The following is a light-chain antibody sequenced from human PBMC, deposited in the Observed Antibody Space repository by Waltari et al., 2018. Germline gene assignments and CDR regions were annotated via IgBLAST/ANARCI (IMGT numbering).Light chain of an antibody. Sequence: EVVLTQSPGTLSLSPGERATLSCRASQSVSSSYLAWDQQKLGQAPRLLMYGASSRATGSPDRFSVRGSGTDFTLTMSRLEPEDFAVYYCQQYGSSSWTFGQGTKVEIK. V-gene: IGKV3-20*01. CDR1: QSVSSSY. J-gene: IGKJ1*01. CDR2: GAS. CDR3: QQYGSSSWT.